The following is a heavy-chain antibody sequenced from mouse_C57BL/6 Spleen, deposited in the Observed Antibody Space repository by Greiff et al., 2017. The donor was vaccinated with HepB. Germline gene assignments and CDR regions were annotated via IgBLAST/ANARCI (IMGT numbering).Heavy chain of an antibody. V-gene: IGHV14-1*01. D-gene: IGHD2-3*01. CDR1: GFNIKDYY. CDR2: IDPEDGDT. J-gene: IGHJ4*01. CDR3: TTGDGQGYAMDY. Sequence: VQLQQSGAELVRPGASVKLSCTASGFNIKDYYMHWVKQRPEQGLEWIGRIDPEDGDTEYAPKFQGKATMTADTSSNTAYLQLSSLTSEDTAVYYCTTGDGQGYAMDYWGQGTSVTVSS.